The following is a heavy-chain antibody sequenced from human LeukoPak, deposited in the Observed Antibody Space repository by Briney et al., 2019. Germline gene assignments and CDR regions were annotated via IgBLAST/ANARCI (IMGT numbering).Heavy chain of an antibody. D-gene: IGHD3-10*01. CDR3: ARETMVRGVIIDY. CDR1: GFTVSSNY. Sequence: GGSLRLSCAASGFTVSSNYMSWVRQAPGKGLEWVSVIYSGGSTNYADSVKGRFTISRDNSKNTLYLQMNSLRAEDTAVYYCARETMVRGVIIDYWGQGTLVTVSS. J-gene: IGHJ4*02. CDR2: IYSGGST. V-gene: IGHV3-66*01.